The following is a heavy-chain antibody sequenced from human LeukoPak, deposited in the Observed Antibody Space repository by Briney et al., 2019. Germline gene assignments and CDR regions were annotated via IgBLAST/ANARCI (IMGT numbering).Heavy chain of an antibody. J-gene: IGHJ6*03. CDR2: ISAYNGNT. V-gene: IGHV1-18*01. Sequence: GASVKVSCKASGYTFTSYGISWVRQAPGQGLEWMGWISAYNGNTNYAQKLQGRVTMTTDTSTSTAYMELRSLRSDDTAVYYCARDALLWFGESHYYMDVWGKGTTVTVSS. D-gene: IGHD3-10*01. CDR1: GYTFTSYG. CDR3: ARDALLWFGESHYYMDV.